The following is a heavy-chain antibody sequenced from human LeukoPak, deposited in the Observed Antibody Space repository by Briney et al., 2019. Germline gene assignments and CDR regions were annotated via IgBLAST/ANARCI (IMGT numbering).Heavy chain of an antibody. J-gene: IGHJ4*02. D-gene: IGHD3-22*01. CDR1: GFTFSNYW. Sequence: GGSLRLSCAASGFTFSNYWMHWVRQAPGKGLVWVSRINNDGSSTSYADSVKGRFTISRDNAKNTLYLQMNSLRAEDTAVYFCARYRYYDSSAIPGDYWGQGTLVTVSS. V-gene: IGHV3-74*01. CDR3: ARYRYYDSSAIPGDY. CDR2: INNDGSST.